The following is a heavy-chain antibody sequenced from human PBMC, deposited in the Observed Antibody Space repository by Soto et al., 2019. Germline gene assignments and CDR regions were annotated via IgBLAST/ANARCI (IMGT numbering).Heavy chain of an antibody. J-gene: IGHJ4*02. V-gene: IGHV4-59*12. CDR1: GGSISSYY. D-gene: IGHD6-13*01. Sequence: SETLSLTCTVSGGSISSYYWSWIRQPPGKGLEWIGEIYHSGSTNYNPSLKSRVLISVDKSKNQFFLKLTSVTAADTAVYFCARGERKQQRDSWGQGTLVTVSS. CDR2: IYHSGST. CDR3: ARGERKQQRDS.